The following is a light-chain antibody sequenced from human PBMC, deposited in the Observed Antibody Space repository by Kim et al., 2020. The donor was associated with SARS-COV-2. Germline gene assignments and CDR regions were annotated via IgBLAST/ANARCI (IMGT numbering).Light chain of an antibody. CDR2: GDN. J-gene: IGLJ1*01. CDR1: SSNLGAGYD. Sequence: QSVLTQPPSVSGAPGQRVTISCTGNSSNLGAGYDVHWYQQLPGTAPKLVIYGDNNRPSGVPARFSGSKSGTSASLAITGLQADDEADYYCQSYDNSLSGLYVFGTGTKVTVL. V-gene: IGLV1-40*01. CDR3: QSYDNSLSGLYV.